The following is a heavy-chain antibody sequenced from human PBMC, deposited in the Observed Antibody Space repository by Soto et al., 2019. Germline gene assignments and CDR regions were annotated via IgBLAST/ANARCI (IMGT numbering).Heavy chain of an antibody. Sequence: QVQLQESGPGLVKPSQTLSLTCTVSGGSSTNDDYYWNWIRQLPGKGLEWIGYIHNSGTTDYNPSLKSRVTISVDTSKSQFSLKLSSVTAADTAVYFCARQKQWLSPFDDWGQGTLVTVSS. CDR1: GGSSTNDDYY. J-gene: IGHJ4*02. V-gene: IGHV4-31*03. CDR3: ARQKQWLSPFDD. D-gene: IGHD6-19*01. CDR2: IHNSGTT.